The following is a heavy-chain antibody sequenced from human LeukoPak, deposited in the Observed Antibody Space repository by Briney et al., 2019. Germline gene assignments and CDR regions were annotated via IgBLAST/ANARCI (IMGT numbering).Heavy chain of an antibody. D-gene: IGHD1-26*01. V-gene: IGHV4-39*01. CDR1: GGSISSSSYY. Sequence: SETLSLTCIVSGGSISSSSYYWGWIRQPPGKGLEWIGSIYYSGSTYYNPSLKSRVTISVDTSKNQFSLKLSSVTAADTAAYYCASLGATTPYFDYWGQGTLVTVSS. J-gene: IGHJ4*02. CDR3: ASLGATTPYFDY. CDR2: IYYSGST.